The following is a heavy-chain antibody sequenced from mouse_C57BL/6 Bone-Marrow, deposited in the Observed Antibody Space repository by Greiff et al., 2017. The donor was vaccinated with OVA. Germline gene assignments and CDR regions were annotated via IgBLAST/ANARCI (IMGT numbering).Heavy chain of an antibody. CDR2: IYPGNSDT. Sequence: VQLQQSGTVLARPGASVKMSCKTSGYTFTSYWMHWVKQRPGQGLEWIGAIYPGNSDTSYNQKFKGKAKLTAVTSASTAYMELSSLTNEDSAVDYCTKGWLLLYYFDYWGQGTTLTVSS. CDR3: TKGWLLLYYFDY. CDR1: GYTFTSYW. J-gene: IGHJ2*01. V-gene: IGHV1-5*01. D-gene: IGHD2-3*01.